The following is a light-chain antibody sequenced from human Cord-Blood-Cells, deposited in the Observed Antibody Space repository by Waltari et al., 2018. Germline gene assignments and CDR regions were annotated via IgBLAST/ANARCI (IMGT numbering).Light chain of an antibody. V-gene: IGKV1-8*01. Sequence: AIRITQSPSSLSASTGDRVTITCRASQGISSYLAWYQQKPGNAPKLLIYAASTLQSGVPSRFSGSGSGTDFTLTISCLQSEDFATYYCQQYYSYPLFGGGTKVEIK. CDR2: AAS. CDR3: QQYYSYPL. CDR1: QGISSY. J-gene: IGKJ4*01.